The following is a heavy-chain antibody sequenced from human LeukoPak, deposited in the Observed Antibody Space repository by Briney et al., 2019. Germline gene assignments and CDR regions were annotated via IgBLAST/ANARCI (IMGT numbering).Heavy chain of an antibody. CDR2: INAGNGNT. Sequence: GSSVKVSCKASGGTFSSYAISWVRQAPGQRLEWMGWINAGNGNTKYSQKFQGRVTITRDTSASTAYMELSSLRSEDTAVYYCARDGTYYDFWSGYLYYYYYGMDVWGQGTTVTVSS. CDR3: ARDGTYYDFWSGYLYYYYYGMDV. D-gene: IGHD3-3*01. J-gene: IGHJ6*02. V-gene: IGHV1-3*01. CDR1: GGTFSSYA.